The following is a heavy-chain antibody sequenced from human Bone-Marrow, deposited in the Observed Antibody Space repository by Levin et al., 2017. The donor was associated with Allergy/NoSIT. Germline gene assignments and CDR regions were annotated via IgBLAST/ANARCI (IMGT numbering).Heavy chain of an antibody. CDR3: ARGRNNAFDI. CDR2: IYSNGVT. D-gene: IGHD1-14*01. V-gene: IGHV3-66*01. Sequence: GGSLRLSCAASGFTVSNNQMNWVRQFPGKGLEWVSLIYSNGVTNYADSVKGRFIISRDNSKNTLYLQMNSLRAEDTAIYYCARGRNNAFDIWGQGTIVTVSS. CDR1: GFTVSNNQ. J-gene: IGHJ3*02.